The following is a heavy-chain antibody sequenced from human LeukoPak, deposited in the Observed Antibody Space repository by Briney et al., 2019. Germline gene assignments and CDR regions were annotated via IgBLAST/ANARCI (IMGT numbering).Heavy chain of an antibody. Sequence: GGSLRLSCAASGFIFSQYSMNWVRQAPGKGLEWVSSISSSSSYIYYADSVKGRFTISRDNAKNSLYLQMNSLRAEDTAVYYCARDRGDYFDYWGQGTLVTVSS. CDR1: GFIFSQYS. CDR2: ISSSSSYI. D-gene: IGHD4-17*01. V-gene: IGHV3-21*01. J-gene: IGHJ4*02. CDR3: ARDRGDYFDY.